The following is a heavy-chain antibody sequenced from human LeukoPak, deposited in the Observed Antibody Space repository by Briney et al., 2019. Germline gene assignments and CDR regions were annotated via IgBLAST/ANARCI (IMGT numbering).Heavy chain of an antibody. D-gene: IGHD2-8*01. CDR1: GGFISSYY. J-gene: IGHJ5*02. CDR2: IYYSGST. CDR3: AGEEIMGDWFDP. Sequence: SETLSLTCTVSGGFISSYYWSWIRQPPGKGLEWIGYIYYSGSTNYNPSLKSRVTISVDTSKNQFSLKLSSVTAADTAVYYCAGEEIMGDWFDPWGQGTLVTVSS. V-gene: IGHV4-59*01.